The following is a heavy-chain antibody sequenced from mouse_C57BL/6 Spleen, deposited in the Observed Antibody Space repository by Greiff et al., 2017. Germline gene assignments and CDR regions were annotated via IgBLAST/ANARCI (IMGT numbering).Heavy chain of an antibody. D-gene: IGHD2-10*01. CDR3: ARTYYGNYGYAMDY. Sequence: VKLVESGPGLVAPSQSLSITCTVSGFSLTSYAISWVRQPPGKGLEWLGVIWTGGGTNYNSALKSRLSISKDNSKSQVFLKMNSLQTDDTARYYCARTYYGNYGYAMDYWGQGTSVTVSS. J-gene: IGHJ4*01. CDR2: IWTGGGT. CDR1: GFSLTSYA. V-gene: IGHV2-9-1*01.